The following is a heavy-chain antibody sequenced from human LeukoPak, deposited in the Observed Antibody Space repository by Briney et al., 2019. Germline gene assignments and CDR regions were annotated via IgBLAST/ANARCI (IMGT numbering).Heavy chain of an antibody. Sequence: ASVKVSCKASGYTFTGYYMHWVRQAPGQGLEWMGWINPNSGGTNYAQKFQGRVTMTRDTSISTAYMELSRLRSDDTAVYYCARDLDYSNYYYGMDVWGQGTTVTVSS. CDR3: ARDLDYSNYYYGMDV. J-gene: IGHJ6*02. V-gene: IGHV1-2*02. CDR2: INPNSGGT. D-gene: IGHD4-11*01. CDR1: GYTFTGYY.